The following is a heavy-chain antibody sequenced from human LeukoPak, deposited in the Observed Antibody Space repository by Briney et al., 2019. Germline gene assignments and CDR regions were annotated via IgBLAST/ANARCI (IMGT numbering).Heavy chain of an antibody. CDR2: IKQDGNEK. Sequence: GGSLRLSCAASGFTFTTYWMSWVRQAPGKGLEWVANIKQDGNEKYYVDSVKGRFTISRDNAKNSLYLQMNSLRAEDTAVYYCAELGITMIGGVWGKGTMATISS. CDR1: GFTFTTYW. V-gene: IGHV3-7*01. CDR3: AELGITMIGGV. D-gene: IGHD3-10*02. J-gene: IGHJ6*04.